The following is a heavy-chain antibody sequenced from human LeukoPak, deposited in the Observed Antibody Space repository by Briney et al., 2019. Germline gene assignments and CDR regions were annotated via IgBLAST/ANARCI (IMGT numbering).Heavy chain of an antibody. CDR1: GGTFSSYA. CDR2: IIPIFGTT. D-gene: IGHD3-10*01. Sequence: GASVKVSCKASGGTFSSYAISWVRQAPGQGLEWMGGIIPIFGTTNYAQRFQGRVTITADKSTSTAYMELSSLRSEDTAVYYCASSGSGSYSFGGWFDPWGQGTLVTVSS. J-gene: IGHJ5*02. V-gene: IGHV1-69*06. CDR3: ASSGSGSYSFGGWFDP.